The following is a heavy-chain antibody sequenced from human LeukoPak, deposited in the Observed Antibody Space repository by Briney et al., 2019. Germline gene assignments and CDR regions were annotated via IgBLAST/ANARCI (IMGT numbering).Heavy chain of an antibody. CDR3: ARSLKPHSGSYPFDP. D-gene: IGHD1-26*01. V-gene: IGHV4-59*01. J-gene: IGHJ5*02. Sequence: SETLSLTCTVSGGSISSYYWSWIRQPPGKGLEWIGYIYYSGSTNYNPSLKSRVTISVDTSKNQFSLKLSSVTAADTAVYYCARSLKPHSGSYPFDPWGQGTLVTVSS. CDR2: IYYSGST. CDR1: GGSISSYY.